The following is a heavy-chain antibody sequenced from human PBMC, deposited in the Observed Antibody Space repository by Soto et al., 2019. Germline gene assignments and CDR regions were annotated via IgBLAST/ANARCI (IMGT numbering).Heavy chain of an antibody. CDR1: GYTFTSYY. D-gene: IGHD3-22*01. J-gene: IGHJ4*02. V-gene: IGHV1-46*01. CDR3: ARVKYYYDSNGPLAY. Sequence: GASVKVSCKASGYTFTSYYLSWVRQAPRQGLEWMGIINPSGGTTGYAQQFQGRVTMTRDTSTSTVYMELSSLRSEDTAVYYCARVKYYYDSNGPLAYWGQGTQVTVSS. CDR2: INPSGGTT.